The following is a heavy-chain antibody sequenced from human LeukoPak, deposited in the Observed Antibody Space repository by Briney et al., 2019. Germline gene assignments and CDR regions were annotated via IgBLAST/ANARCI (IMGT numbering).Heavy chain of an antibody. V-gene: IGHV2-5*02. Sequence: SGPTLVKPTQTLTLTCTFSGFSLSTSAVGVGWIRQSPGKALEWLALIYWDDDKRYSPSLKSRLTITKDTSSNQVVLTLTNMDPVDTATYYCARRLGDHVSGTSQKTAGPFDYWGQGTLVTVCS. CDR2: IYWDDDK. D-gene: IGHD3-16*01. J-gene: IGHJ4*02. CDR3: ARRLGDHVSGTSQKTAGPFDY. CDR1: GFSLSTSAVG.